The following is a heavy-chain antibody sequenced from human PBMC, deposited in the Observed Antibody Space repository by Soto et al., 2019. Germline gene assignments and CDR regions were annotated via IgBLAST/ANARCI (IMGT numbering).Heavy chain of an antibody. CDR1: GYTFTSTW. J-gene: IGHJ5*02. D-gene: IGHD1-26*01. Sequence: VQLVQSGAEMRKPGASVKVSCKASGYTFTSTWLTWVRQAPGRGLEWVGWISPYNGNTNYAQKLQGRVTMTADTSTNTVDMELRSLRLDDTAVYYCSRGGGAHYRFDPWGQGTQVTVSS. CDR3: SRGGGAHYRFDP. V-gene: IGHV1-18*01. CDR2: ISPYNGNT.